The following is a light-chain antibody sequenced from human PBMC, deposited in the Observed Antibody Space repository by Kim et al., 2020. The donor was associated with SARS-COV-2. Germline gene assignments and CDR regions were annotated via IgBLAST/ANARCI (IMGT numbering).Light chain of an antibody. Sequence: ELTQPPSTSGTPGQRVTISCSGSSSNVGLHSVNWYQQLPGTAPKVFIYNDYQRPSGVPDRFSGSRSGTSASLAISGLQSEDEADYYCATWDVSLNGWVFGGGTQLTVL. CDR2: NDY. V-gene: IGLV1-44*01. CDR3: ATWDVSLNGWV. CDR1: SSNVGLHS. J-gene: IGLJ3*02.